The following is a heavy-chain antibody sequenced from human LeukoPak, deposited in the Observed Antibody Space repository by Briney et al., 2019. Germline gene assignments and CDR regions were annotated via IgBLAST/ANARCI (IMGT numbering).Heavy chain of an antibody. J-gene: IGHJ6*02. CDR3: ARVKYSSSWLKTLTYGMDV. CDR2: IYYSGST. V-gene: IGHV4-61*01. CDR1: GGSINTPSCY. D-gene: IGHD6-13*01. Sequence: PSETLSLTCTVSGGSINTPSCYWAWLRQSPGKGLEWIGYIYYSGSTNYNPSLKSRVTISVDTSKNQFSLKLSTVTAADTAVYYCARVKYSSSWLKTLTYGMDVWGQGTTVTVSS.